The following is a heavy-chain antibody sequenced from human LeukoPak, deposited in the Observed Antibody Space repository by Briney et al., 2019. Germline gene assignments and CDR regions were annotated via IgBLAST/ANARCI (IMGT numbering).Heavy chain of an antibody. J-gene: IGHJ4*02. Sequence: PGGSLRLSCAASGFTFSDYYISWIRQAPGKGLEWVSYISSSGSTIYYADSVKGRFTISRDNAKNSLYLQMNSLRAEDTAVYYCARDPYYDYVWGSYRYDRFYYFGYWGQGTLVTVSS. D-gene: IGHD3-16*02. CDR1: GFTFSDYY. CDR3: ARDPYYDYVWGSYRYDRFYYFGY. V-gene: IGHV3-11*01. CDR2: ISSSGSTI.